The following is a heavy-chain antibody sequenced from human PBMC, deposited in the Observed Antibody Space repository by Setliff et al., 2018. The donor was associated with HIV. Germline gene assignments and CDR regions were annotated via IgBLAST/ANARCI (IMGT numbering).Heavy chain of an antibody. Sequence: ASVKVSCKASGYTFTSKHINWVRQATGQGLEWLGWMDPSSAATGYAQKFQGRVTLTRDTSINTAYMELSSLTSDGTAVYYCAKPFGSDGSRQLDSWGQGTLVTVSS. CDR1: GYTFTSKH. J-gene: IGHJ4*02. D-gene: IGHD2-15*01. CDR2: MDPSSAAT. V-gene: IGHV1-8*01. CDR3: AKPFGSDGSRQLDS.